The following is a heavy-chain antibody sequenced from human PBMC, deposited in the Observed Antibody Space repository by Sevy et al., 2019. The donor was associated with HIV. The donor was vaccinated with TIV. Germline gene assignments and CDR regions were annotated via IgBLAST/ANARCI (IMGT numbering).Heavy chain of an antibody. CDR1: GGTFSSYG. Sequence: ASVKVSCKASGGTFSSYGISWVRQAPGQGLEWMGGIIPIIGTVNYAQKFQGRVRITADETTKTAYMELRSLRSEDTAVYYCARGGGNGWYYFDYWGQETLVTVSS. D-gene: IGHD6-19*01. J-gene: IGHJ4*02. CDR2: IIPIIGTV. CDR3: ARGGGNGWYYFDY. V-gene: IGHV1-69*13.